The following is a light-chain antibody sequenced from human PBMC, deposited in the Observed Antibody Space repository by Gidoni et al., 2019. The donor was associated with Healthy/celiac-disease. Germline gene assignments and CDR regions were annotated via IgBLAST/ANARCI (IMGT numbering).Light chain of an antibody. CDR1: QSVSSY. Sequence: EIVLTQSPATLSWSPGERATLSCRASQSVSSYLAWYQQKPGQAPRILIYDASNRATGIPARFSGSGSGTDFTLTISSLEPEDFAVYYCQQRSNWPLTFGGGTKVEIK. J-gene: IGKJ4*01. CDR2: DAS. CDR3: QQRSNWPLT. V-gene: IGKV3-11*01.